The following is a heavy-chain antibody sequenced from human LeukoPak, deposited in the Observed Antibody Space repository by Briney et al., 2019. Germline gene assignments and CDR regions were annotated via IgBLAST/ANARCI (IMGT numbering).Heavy chain of an antibody. CDR3: ARDQGGATSY. J-gene: IGHJ4*02. D-gene: IGHD1-26*01. Sequence: QSGGSLRLSCAASGFSFSVFWMHWVRQAPGKGPVWVSRIKTDGSITDYADSVKGRFTISRDNAKNTLYLQMNSLRAEDTAVYYCARDQGGATSYWGQGTLVTVSS. CDR2: IKTDGSIT. V-gene: IGHV3-74*01. CDR1: GFSFSVFW.